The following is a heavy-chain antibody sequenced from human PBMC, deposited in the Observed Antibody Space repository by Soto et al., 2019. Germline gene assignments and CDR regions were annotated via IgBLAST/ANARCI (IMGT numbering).Heavy chain of an antibody. CDR1: GFTFTSSA. Sequence: GASVKVSCKASGFTFTSSAVQWVRQARGQRLEWIGWIVVGSGNTNYAQKFQERVTITRDMSTSTAYMELSSLRSEDTAVYYCAADRYCSGGSCYDAFDIWGQGTMVTVSS. CDR2: IVVGSGNT. J-gene: IGHJ3*02. V-gene: IGHV1-58*01. CDR3: AADRYCSGGSCYDAFDI. D-gene: IGHD2-15*01.